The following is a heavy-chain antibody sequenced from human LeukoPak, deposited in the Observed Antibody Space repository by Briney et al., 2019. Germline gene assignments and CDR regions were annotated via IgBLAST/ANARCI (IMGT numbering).Heavy chain of an antibody. Sequence: ASVKVSCKASGYTFTGYYMHWVRQAPGQGLEWMGWINPSSGNTGYAQKFQGRVTITRNTSISTAYMELSSLRSEDTAVYYCARGLLGPAYCGGDCYWARFWAFDIWGQGTMVTVSS. D-gene: IGHD2-21*02. CDR2: INPSSGNT. CDR1: GYTFTGYY. V-gene: IGHV1-8*03. J-gene: IGHJ3*02. CDR3: ARGLLGPAYCGGDCYWARFWAFDI.